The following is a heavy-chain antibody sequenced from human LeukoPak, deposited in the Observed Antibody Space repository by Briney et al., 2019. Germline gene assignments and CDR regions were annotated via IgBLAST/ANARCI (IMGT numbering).Heavy chain of an antibody. D-gene: IGHD2-2*01. J-gene: IGHJ4*02. CDR1: GFTFSNYG. Sequence: PGGSLRLSCAASGFTFSNYGLHWVRQAPGKGLEWVANIKQDGSEKYYVDSVKGRFTISRDDAKNSLYLQMNSLRAEDTAVYYCARETSCSSTSCYAPEPVNDYWGQGTLVTVSS. V-gene: IGHV3-7*01. CDR2: IKQDGSEK. CDR3: ARETSCSSTSCYAPEPVNDY.